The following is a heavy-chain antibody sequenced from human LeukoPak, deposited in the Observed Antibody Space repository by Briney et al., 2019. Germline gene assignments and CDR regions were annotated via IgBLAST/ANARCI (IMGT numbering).Heavy chain of an antibody. D-gene: IGHD6-19*01. CDR1: GFTVSSSY. CDR2: LYSGGTT. Sequence: GGSLRLSCAASGFTVSSSYMSWVRQAPGKGLEWVSMLYSGGTTYYADSVKGRFTISRDNSKNSLYLQMNSLRAEDTAVYYCARGHIAVAGHYGAGPSVSWGQGTLVTVSP. J-gene: IGHJ5*02. CDR3: ARGHIAVAGHYGAGPSVS. V-gene: IGHV3-53*01.